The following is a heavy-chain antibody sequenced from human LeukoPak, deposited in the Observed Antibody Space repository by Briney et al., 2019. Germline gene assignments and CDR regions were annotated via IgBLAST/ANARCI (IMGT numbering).Heavy chain of an antibody. CDR2: ISGSGDNT. CDR1: GLSFRSYG. D-gene: IGHD2-15*01. V-gene: IGHV3-23*01. J-gene: IGHJ1*01. CDR3: AKCLTSDGMCLNSEH. Sequence: GGSLRLSCEASGLSFRSYGMSWVRQAPGKGLEWVSGISGSGDNTYYTDSVKGRFTISRDNSKNTLYLQMNRLRVEDTAVYYCAKCLTSDGMCLNSEHWGQGALVTVSS.